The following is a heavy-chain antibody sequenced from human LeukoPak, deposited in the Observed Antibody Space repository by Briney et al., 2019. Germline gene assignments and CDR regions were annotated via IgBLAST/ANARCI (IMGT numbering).Heavy chain of an antibody. D-gene: IGHD4-17*01. J-gene: IGHJ4*02. CDR3: AREQARYGDFDY. Sequence: PSETLSLTCTVYGGSIRSYYWSWIRQPPGKGLEWIGYIDYSGSTNYNPSLKSRVTISVDTSKNQFSLNLSSVTAADTAVYYCAREQARYGDFDYWGQGTLVTVSS. V-gene: IGHV4-59*01. CDR2: IDYSGST. CDR1: GGSIRSYY.